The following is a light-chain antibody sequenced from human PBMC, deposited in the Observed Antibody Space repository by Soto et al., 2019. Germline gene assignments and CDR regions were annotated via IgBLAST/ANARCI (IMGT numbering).Light chain of an antibody. CDR2: RTS. CDR3: QQYDNWPPKT. J-gene: IGKJ4*01. Sequence: EIVLTQSPATLSLSPGERATLSCRASQSVSSSYLAWYQQKPGQAPRLLIYRTSNRATGIPDRFSGSGSGTEFTLSISSLQSEDVGVYYCQQYDNWPPKTFGGGTKVDIK. V-gene: IGKV3D-20*02. CDR1: QSVSSSY.